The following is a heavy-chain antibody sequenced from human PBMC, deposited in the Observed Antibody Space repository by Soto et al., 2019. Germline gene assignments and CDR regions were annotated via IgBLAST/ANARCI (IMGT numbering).Heavy chain of an antibody. V-gene: IGHV4-59*01. CDR3: ARGPYYFDY. J-gene: IGHJ4*02. Sequence: PSETLSLTCTVSGDSITSYYWSWIRQPPGKGLEWIGYIYYSGNTNYNPSLKSRVTISVDTSKNQFSLKLSSVAAADTAVYYCARGPYYFDYWGQGTRVTVSS. CDR1: GDSITSYY. CDR2: IYYSGNT.